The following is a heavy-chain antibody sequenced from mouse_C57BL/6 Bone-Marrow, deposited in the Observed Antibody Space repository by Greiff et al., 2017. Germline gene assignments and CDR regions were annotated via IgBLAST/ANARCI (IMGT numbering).Heavy chain of an antibody. D-gene: IGHD2-4*01. V-gene: IGHV1-64*01. Sequence: QVQLQQPGAELVKPGASVKLSCKASGYTFTSYWMHWVKQRPGQGLEWIGMIHPNSGSTNYNEKFKSKATLTVDKSSSTAYMQLSSLTSEDAAVYYCARVYDYRGGAMDYWGQGTSVTVSA. CDR1: GYTFTSYW. CDR2: IHPNSGST. CDR3: ARVYDYRGGAMDY. J-gene: IGHJ4*01.